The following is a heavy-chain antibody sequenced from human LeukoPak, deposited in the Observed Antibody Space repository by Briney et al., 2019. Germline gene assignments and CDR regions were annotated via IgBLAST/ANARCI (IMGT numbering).Heavy chain of an antibody. Sequence: PGGSLRLSCAASGFTFNNYAMQWVRQAPGKGLEFLSVIDNIGDSTFYANSVRGRFSMSRDNSKNTVYLQMDSLRAEDMAVYYCARALDSGYVTDDYWGQGTLVTVSS. CDR3: ARALDSGYVTDDY. CDR2: IDNIGDST. V-gene: IGHV3-64*01. CDR1: GFTFNNYA. D-gene: IGHD5-12*01. J-gene: IGHJ4*02.